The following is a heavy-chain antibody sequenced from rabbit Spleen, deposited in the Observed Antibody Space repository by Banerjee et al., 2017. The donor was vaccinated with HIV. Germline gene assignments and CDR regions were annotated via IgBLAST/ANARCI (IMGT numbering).Heavy chain of an antibody. D-gene: IGHD1-1*01. CDR2: IYTSSGST. Sequence: QEQQVESGGGLVQPEGSLTLTCTASGFAFSSSYYMCWVRQAPGKGLELIACIYTSSGSTYYATWVKGRFTISKTSSTTVTLQMTSLTAVDTATYFCARALYSGTVNNLWGPGTLVTVS. CDR1: GFAFSSSYY. CDR3: ARALYSGTVNNL. J-gene: IGHJ4*01. V-gene: IGHV1S45*01.